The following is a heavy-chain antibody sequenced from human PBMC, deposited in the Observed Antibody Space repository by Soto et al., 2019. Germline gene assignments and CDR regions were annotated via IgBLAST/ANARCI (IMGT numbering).Heavy chain of an antibody. CDR3: ARELGYCSGGSCYMDRAFDF. D-gene: IGHD2-15*01. CDR2: ISGSGDST. J-gene: IGHJ3*01. V-gene: IGHV3-23*01. Sequence: PGGSLRLSCAASGSTFSSYAMSWVRQAPGKGLEWVSVISGSGDSTYYADSVKGRFTISRDNSKNTLYVQMNSLRAEDTAVYYCARELGYCSGGSCYMDRAFDFWGQGTIVTVSS. CDR1: GSTFSSYA.